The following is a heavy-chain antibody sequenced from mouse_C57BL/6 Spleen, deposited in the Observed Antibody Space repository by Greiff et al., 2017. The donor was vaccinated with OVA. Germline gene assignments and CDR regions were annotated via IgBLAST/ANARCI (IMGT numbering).Heavy chain of an antibody. D-gene: IGHD1-1*01. V-gene: IGHV1-55*01. J-gene: IGHJ2*01. Sequence: QVQLQQPGAELVKPGASVKMSCKASGYTFTSYWITWVKQRPGQGLEWIGDIYPGSGGTNYNEKFKSKATLTVDTSSSTAYMQLSSLTSEDSAVYYCAREITTVVVDYWGQGTTLTVSS. CDR2: IYPGSGGT. CDR1: GYTFTSYW. CDR3: AREITTVVVDY.